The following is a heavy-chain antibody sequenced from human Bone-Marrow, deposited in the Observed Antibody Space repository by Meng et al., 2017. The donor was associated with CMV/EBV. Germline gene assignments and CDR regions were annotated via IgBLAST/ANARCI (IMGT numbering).Heavy chain of an antibody. CDR3: ARDTTELWFGEFSY. CDR1: GFTFSSYW. J-gene: IGHJ4*02. CDR2: IKQDGSEK. Sequence: GESLKISCAASGFTFSSYWMSWVRQAPGKGLEWVANIKQDGSEKYYVDSVKGRFTISRDNAKNSLYLQMNSLRAEDTAVYYCARDTTELWFGEFSYWGQGKLVTVSS. D-gene: IGHD3-10*01. V-gene: IGHV3-7*01.